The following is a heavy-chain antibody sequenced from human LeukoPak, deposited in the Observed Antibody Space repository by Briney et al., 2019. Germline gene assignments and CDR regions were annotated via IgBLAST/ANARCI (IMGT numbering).Heavy chain of an antibody. J-gene: IGHJ4*02. V-gene: IGHV4-61*01. Sequence: SETLSLTCTVSGGSVCSGSYYWSWIRQPPGKGLEWIGYIYYSGSTNYNPSLKSRVTISVDTSKNQFSLKLSSVTAADTAVYYCARSLDWFIFDYWGQGTLVTVSS. CDR2: IYYSGST. D-gene: IGHD3-9*01. CDR1: GGSVCSGSYY. CDR3: ARSLDWFIFDY.